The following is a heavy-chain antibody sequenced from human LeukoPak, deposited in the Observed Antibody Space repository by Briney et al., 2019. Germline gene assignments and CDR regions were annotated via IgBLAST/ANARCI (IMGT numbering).Heavy chain of an antibody. D-gene: IGHD3-10*01. CDR2: INPNSGDT. Sequence: GASVKVSFKASGYTFTDYYIHWVRQAPGEGLEWMGRINPNSGDTNYAQNFQGRVTMTRDTSISTAYMEFSRLRSDDTAMYYCAKGHGYVGSNWFDPWGQGTLVSVSS. J-gene: IGHJ5*02. V-gene: IGHV1-2*06. CDR3: AKGHGYVGSNWFDP. CDR1: GYTFTDYY.